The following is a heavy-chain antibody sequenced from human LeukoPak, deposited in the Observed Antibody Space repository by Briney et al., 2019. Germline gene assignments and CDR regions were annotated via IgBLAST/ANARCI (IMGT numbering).Heavy chain of an antibody. Sequence: EASVKVSCKASGYTFTSYYMHWVRQAPGQGLEWMGWINPNSGGTNYAQKFQGRVTMTRDTSISTAYMELSRLRSDDTAVYYCARINPPPRVRSFIDYYGSGRTRNWFDPWGQGTLVTVSS. J-gene: IGHJ5*02. CDR3: ARINPPPRVRSFIDYYGSGRTRNWFDP. V-gene: IGHV1-2*02. CDR2: INPNSGGT. D-gene: IGHD3-10*01. CDR1: GYTFTSYY.